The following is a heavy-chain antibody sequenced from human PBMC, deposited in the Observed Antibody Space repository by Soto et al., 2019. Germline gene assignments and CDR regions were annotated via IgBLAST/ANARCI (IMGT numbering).Heavy chain of an antibody. V-gene: IGHV1-69*01. Sequence: QVQLVQSGAEVKKPGSSVKVSCKASGGTFSSYAISWVRQAPGQGLEWMGGIIPIFGTANYAQKFQGRVTITADESTSTAYMELSSLRSEDTAVYYCATALVPAASIHYYYYYGMDVWGQGTTVTVSS. J-gene: IGHJ6*02. CDR3: ATALVPAASIHYYYYYGMDV. CDR1: GGTFSSYA. D-gene: IGHD2-2*01. CDR2: IIPIFGTA.